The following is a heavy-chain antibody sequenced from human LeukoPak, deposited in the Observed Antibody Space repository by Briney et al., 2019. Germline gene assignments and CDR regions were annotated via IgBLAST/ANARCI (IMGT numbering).Heavy chain of an antibody. D-gene: IGHD6-13*01. J-gene: IGHJ4*02. V-gene: IGHV3-21*01. CDR2: ISSSSSYI. CDR3: ARTGIAAAGTFDY. CDR1: GFTFSSYS. Sequence: GGSLRLSCAASGFTFSSYSMNWARQAPGKGLEWVSSISSSSSYIYYADSVKGRFTISRDNAKNSLYLQMNSLRVEDTAVYYCARTGIAAAGTFDYGGQGTLVTVSA.